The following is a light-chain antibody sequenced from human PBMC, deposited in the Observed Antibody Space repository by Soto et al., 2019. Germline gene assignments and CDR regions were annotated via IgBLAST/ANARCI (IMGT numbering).Light chain of an antibody. J-gene: IGKJ1*01. CDR3: QQYNSYPWT. V-gene: IGKV1-5*03. CDR2: MAS. Sequence: DIQMTQSPSTLSASVGDRVTITCRASQSISSWVAWYQQKPGTAPKLLIYMASTLESGVPSRFSGRGSGTEFTLTISSLQRDDFATDYCQQYNSYPWTFGQGTKVELK. CDR1: QSISSW.